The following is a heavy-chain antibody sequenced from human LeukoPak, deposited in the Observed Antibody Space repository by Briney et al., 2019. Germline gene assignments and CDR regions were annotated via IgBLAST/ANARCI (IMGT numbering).Heavy chain of an antibody. V-gene: IGHV3-33*01. Sequence: PGRSLRLSCAASGITFRNYGMHWVRQAPGKGLEWVAVIWYDGSNKDYADSVKGRFTVSRDNSRNTLFLQMNSLRAEDTAVYYCTRDWRNLGYDYWGQGTLVTVSS. CDR3: TRDWRNLGYDY. CDR1: GITFRNYG. D-gene: IGHD5-12*01. CDR2: IWYDGSNK. J-gene: IGHJ4*02.